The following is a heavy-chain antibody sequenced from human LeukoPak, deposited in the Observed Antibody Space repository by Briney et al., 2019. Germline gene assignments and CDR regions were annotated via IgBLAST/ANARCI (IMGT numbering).Heavy chain of an antibody. CDR2: IYNGVNT. V-gene: IGHV4-61*01. J-gene: IGHJ5*02. D-gene: IGHD3-16*01. Sequence: SETLSLTCTVSGASVSSASYWTWIRQPPGKGVEWIAHIYNGVNTNYNPSLKSRVTISVDTSKNQFSLRLSSVTAADTAVYYCARDSARYYDYVWGVGFDPWGQGTLVTVSS. CDR1: GASVSSASY. CDR3: ARDSARYYDYVWGVGFDP.